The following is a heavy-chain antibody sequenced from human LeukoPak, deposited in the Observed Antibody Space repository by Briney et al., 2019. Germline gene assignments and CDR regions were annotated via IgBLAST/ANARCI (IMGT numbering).Heavy chain of an antibody. CDR2: INPNSGGT. J-gene: IGHJ3*02. D-gene: IGHD3-9*01. CDR3: ARLGLYYDILTGFPETDAFDI. CDR1: GYTFTGYY. Sequence: ASVKVSCKASGYTFTGYYMHWVRQAPGQGLEWMGWINPNSGGTNYAQKFQGRVTMTRDTSISTAYMELSRLRSDDTAVYYCARLGLYYDILTGFPETDAFDIWGQGTMVTVSS. V-gene: IGHV1-2*02.